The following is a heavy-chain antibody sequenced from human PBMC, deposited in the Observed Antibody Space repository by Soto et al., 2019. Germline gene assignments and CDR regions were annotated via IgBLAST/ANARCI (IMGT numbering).Heavy chain of an antibody. J-gene: IGHJ3*02. CDR3: ARAVAGREAFDI. Sequence: ASVKVSCKASGYTFTSYYMHWVRQAPGQGLEWMGIINPSGGSTSYAQKFQGRVTMTRDTSTSTVYMELSSLRSEDTAVYYCARAVAGREAFDISAQGTMVTGSS. D-gene: IGHD6-19*01. CDR2: INPSGGST. V-gene: IGHV1-46*03. CDR1: GYTFTSYY.